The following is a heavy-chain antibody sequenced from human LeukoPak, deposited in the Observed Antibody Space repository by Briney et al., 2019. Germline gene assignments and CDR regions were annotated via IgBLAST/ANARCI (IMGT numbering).Heavy chain of an antibody. CDR2: ISSSSSYI. J-gene: IGHJ3*02. V-gene: IGHV3-21*01. Sequence: GGSLRLSCAASGFTFSSYSMNWVRQAPGKGLEWVSSISSSSSYIYYADSVKGRFTISGDNAKNSLYLQMNSLRAEDTAVYYCARDRGGSYQRSATDAFDIWGQGTMVTVSS. CDR1: GFTFSSYS. CDR3: ARDRGGSYQRSATDAFDI. D-gene: IGHD1-26*01.